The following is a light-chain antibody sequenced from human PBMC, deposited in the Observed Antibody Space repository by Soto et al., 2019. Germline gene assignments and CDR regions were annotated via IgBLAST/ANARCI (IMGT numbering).Light chain of an antibody. CDR2: AAS. CDR1: QGISSY. Sequence: AIRMTQSPSSFSASTGDRVTITCRASQGISSYLAWYQQKPGKAPKLLIYAASTLQSGVPSRFSGSGSGTDFTLTISCLQSEDFATYYCQQYYSHGTFGQGTKVEIK. CDR3: QQYYSHGT. V-gene: IGKV1-8*01. J-gene: IGKJ1*01.